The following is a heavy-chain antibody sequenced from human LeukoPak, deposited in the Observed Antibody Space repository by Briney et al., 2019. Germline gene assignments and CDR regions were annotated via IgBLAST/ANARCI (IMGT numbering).Heavy chain of an antibody. V-gene: IGHV3-15*01. J-gene: IGHJ4*02. CDR1: GFTFSNAW. CDR3: TTAGYCSSTSCYAGLGY. Sequence: GGSLRLSCAASGFTFSNAWMSWVRQAPGKGLEWVGRIKSKTDGGTTDYAAPVKGRFTISRDDSKNTLYLQMNSLKTEDTAVYYCTTAGYCSSTSCYAGLGYWGQGTLVTASS. CDR2: IKSKTDGGTT. D-gene: IGHD2-2*01.